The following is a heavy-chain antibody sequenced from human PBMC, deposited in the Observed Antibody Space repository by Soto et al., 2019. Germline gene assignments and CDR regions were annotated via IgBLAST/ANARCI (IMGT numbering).Heavy chain of an antibody. V-gene: IGHV4-34*01. CDR2: INHSGST. CDR3: ARPTSVGTYSSSSGWFDP. D-gene: IGHD6-6*01. J-gene: IGHJ5*02. Sequence: QVQLQQWGAGLLKPSETLSLTCSVYGGSFSGYYWSWIRHPPGKGLEWIGGINHSGSTNYNPSLKIRVTISVDTSINQFSLNLTSVTAADTAVYYCARPTSVGTYSSSSGWFDPWGQQTLVTVCS. CDR1: GGSFSGYY.